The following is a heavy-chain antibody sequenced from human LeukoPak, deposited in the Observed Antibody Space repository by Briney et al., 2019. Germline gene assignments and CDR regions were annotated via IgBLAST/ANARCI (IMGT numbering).Heavy chain of an antibody. Sequence: GGSLRLSCAASGFTFSSYGMHWVRQAPGKGLEWVAVIWYDGSNKYYADSVKGRFTISRDNSKNTLYLQMNSLRAEDTAVYYCARSGYGRPFDPWGQGTLVTVSS. CDR3: ARSGYGRPFDP. CDR2: IWYDGSNK. V-gene: IGHV3-33*01. J-gene: IGHJ5*02. D-gene: IGHD6-13*01. CDR1: GFTFSSYG.